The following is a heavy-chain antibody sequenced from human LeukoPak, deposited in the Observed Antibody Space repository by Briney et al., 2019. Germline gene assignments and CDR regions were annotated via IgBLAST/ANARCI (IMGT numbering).Heavy chain of an antibody. D-gene: IGHD5-12*01. V-gene: IGHV1-8*03. J-gene: IGHJ4*02. Sequence: ASVKVSCKASGYTFTTYDINWVRQATGQGLEWMGWMNPNTGDTGYAQKFQGRVTITRDTSITTTYMGLSSLTSEDTAVYYCARGVATNYWGQGTLVTVSS. CDR2: MNPNTGDT. CDR1: GYTFTTYD. CDR3: ARGVATNY.